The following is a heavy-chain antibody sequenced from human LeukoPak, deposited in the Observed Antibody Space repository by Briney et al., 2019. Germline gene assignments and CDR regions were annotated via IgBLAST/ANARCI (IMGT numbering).Heavy chain of an antibody. V-gene: IGHV1-8*02. J-gene: IGHJ4*02. CDR3: ARGNAVMVDY. Sequence: GASVKVSCKASGYTFGSDDINWVRQATGQGLEWMGWINPNNGNLGYAQKLQGRVTMTTDTSTSTAYMELRSLRSDDTAVYYCARGNAVMVDYWGQGTLVTVSS. CDR2: INPNNGNL. CDR1: GYTFGSDD. D-gene: IGHD3-16*01.